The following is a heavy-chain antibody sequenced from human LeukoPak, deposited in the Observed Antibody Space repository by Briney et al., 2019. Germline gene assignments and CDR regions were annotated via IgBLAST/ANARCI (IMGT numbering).Heavy chain of an antibody. Sequence: ASVKVSCKASGYTFTSYGISWVRQAPGQGLEWMGWISAYNGNTNYAQKLQGRVTMTTDTSTSTAYMELRSLRSDDTAVYYCARGGYFDWFSEGNYFDYWGQGTLVTVSS. V-gene: IGHV1-18*01. CDR1: GYTFTSYG. CDR2: ISAYNGNT. D-gene: IGHD3-9*01. J-gene: IGHJ4*02. CDR3: ARGGYFDWFSEGNYFDY.